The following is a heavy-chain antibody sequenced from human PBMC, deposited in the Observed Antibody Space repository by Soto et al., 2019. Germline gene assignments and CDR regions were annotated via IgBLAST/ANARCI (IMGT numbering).Heavy chain of an antibody. CDR2: INAGNGNT. Sequence: GASLKVSCKASGYTFTSYAMHWVRQAPGQRLEWMGWINAGNGNTKYSQKFQGRVTITRDTSASTAYMELSSLRSEDTAVYYCARGTGYSSSWREYYYYYYGMDVWGQGTTVTVSS. CDR1: GYTFTSYA. J-gene: IGHJ6*02. V-gene: IGHV1-3*01. CDR3: ARGTGYSSSWREYYYYYYGMDV. D-gene: IGHD6-13*01.